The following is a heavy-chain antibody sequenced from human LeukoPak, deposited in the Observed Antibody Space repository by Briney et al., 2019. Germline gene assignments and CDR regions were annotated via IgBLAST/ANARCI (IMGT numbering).Heavy chain of an antibody. CDR1: GFTFDDYA. J-gene: IGHJ6*02. Sequence: PGRSLRLSCAASGFTFDDYAMHWVRQAPGKGLEWVSGISWNSGSIGYADSVKGRFTISRDNAKNSLYLQMNSLRAEDTALYYCAKMGQGIAVAGTSLRYYYGMDVWGQGTTVTVSS. CDR2: ISWNSGSI. V-gene: IGHV3-9*01. D-gene: IGHD6-19*01. CDR3: AKMGQGIAVAGTSLRYYYGMDV.